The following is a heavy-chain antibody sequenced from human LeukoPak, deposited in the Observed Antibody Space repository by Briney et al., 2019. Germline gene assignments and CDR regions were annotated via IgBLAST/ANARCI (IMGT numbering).Heavy chain of an antibody. V-gene: IGHV3-30*04. CDR3: ARDLSRGWYYYFDY. D-gene: IGHD6-19*01. CDR1: GFTFSSYA. CDR2: ISYDGSNK. Sequence: PGRSLRLSCAASGFTFSSYAMHWVRQAPGKGLEWVAVISYDGSNKYYADSVKGRFTISRDNSKNTLYLQMNSLRAEDTAVYYCARDLSRGWYYYFDYWGQGTLVTVSS. J-gene: IGHJ4*02.